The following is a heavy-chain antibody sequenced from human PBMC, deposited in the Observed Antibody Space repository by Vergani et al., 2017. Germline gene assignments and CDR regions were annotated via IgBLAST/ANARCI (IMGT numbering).Heavy chain of an antibody. J-gene: IGHJ5*02. CDR1: GVSVTDYN. CDR3: AGETHSWQRADR. D-gene: IGHD6-13*01. V-gene: IGHV4-59*02. Sequence: QVRLQESGPGLVKPSETLSPTCHVFGVSVTDYNCNWIRQAPGKGLEWIGSRSNTGGATHASHNPSLKSRVSISVDTSERQFSLRLTSVTAADSAIYYCAGETHSWQRADRWGQGLLVSVSS. CDR2: RSNTGGA.